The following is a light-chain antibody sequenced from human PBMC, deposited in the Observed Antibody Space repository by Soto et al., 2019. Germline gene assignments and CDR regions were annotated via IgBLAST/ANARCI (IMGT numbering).Light chain of an antibody. CDR3: AAWDGSLNVWV. V-gene: IGLV2-8*01. J-gene: IGLJ3*02. Sequence: QSALTQPPSASGSPGQSVAISCTGTSSDVGGYNYVSWYQQHPGKAPKLMIYEVNKRPSGVPDRFSGSKSGNTASLAISGLQSEDEADYYCAAWDGSLNVWVFGGGTKLTVL. CDR2: EVN. CDR1: SSDVGGYNY.